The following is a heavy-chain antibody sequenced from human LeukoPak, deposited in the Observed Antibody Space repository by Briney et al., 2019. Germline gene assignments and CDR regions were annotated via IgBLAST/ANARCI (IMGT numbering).Heavy chain of an antibody. CDR3: AKDWSRDGYIDFDY. J-gene: IGHJ4*02. CDR1: GFTVSSNY. Sequence: PGGSLRLSCAASGFTVSSNYMSWVRQAPGKGLEWVSVIYSGGSTYYADSVKGRFTISRDNSKNTLYLQMNSLRAEDTAVYYCAKDWSRDGYIDFDYWGQGTLVTVSS. D-gene: IGHD5-24*01. CDR2: IYSGGST. V-gene: IGHV3-66*02.